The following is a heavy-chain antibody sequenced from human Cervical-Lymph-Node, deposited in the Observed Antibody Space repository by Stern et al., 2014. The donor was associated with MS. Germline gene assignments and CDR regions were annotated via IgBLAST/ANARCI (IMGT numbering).Heavy chain of an antibody. J-gene: IGHJ4*02. V-gene: IGHV4-39*01. CDR3: ARPHSSSWSLFDY. Sequence: QVQLQESGPGLVKPSETLSLTCTVSGGYISSSSYYWGWIRQPPGKGLEWIGIIYYSVSTYYTPSLTSRVPISVDTSKTEFSLKLISVTAADTAVYYCARPHSSSWSLFDYWGQGTLVTVSS. CDR1: GGYISSSSYY. D-gene: IGHD6-13*01. CDR2: IYYSVST.